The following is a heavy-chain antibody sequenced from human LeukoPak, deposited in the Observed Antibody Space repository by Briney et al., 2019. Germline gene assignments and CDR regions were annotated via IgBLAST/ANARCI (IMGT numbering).Heavy chain of an antibody. D-gene: IGHD6-13*01. J-gene: IGHJ4*02. CDR2: IGTGGDT. V-gene: IGHV3-13*01. CDR1: GFTFRSND. CDR3: ARGHRGAASGIDPLFDL. Sequence: PGGSLRLSCAASGFTFRSNDMHWVRQATGKRLEWVSAIGTGGDTHYSDSVKGRFTISKENARSSLYLQVNSLRAEDTAVYYCARGHRGAASGIDPLFDLWGQGTLVTVSS.